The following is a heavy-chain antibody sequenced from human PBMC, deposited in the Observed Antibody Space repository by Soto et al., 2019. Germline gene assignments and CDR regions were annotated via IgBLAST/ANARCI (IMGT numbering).Heavy chain of an antibody. CDR1: GGTFYTYT. CDR2: ITPIYPTT. D-gene: IGHD5-18*01. CDR3: ARIPRYSFPTSDDLDS. V-gene: IGHV1-69*15. J-gene: IGHJ4*02. Sequence: QVQLVQSGAEVRKPGSSVQVSCKASGGTFYTYTFSWVRQAPGQGLEWMGSITPIYPTTNYAEKFQGSLTVTADGSTNTAYMELNSLTSDDTAVYYWARIPRYSFPTSDDLDSWGQGTLVTVSS.